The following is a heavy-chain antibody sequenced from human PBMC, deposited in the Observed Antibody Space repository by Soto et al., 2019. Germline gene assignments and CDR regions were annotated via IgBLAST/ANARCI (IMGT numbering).Heavy chain of an antibody. CDR2: ISYDGTNK. V-gene: IGHV3-30-3*01. CDR3: ARAWIQLWPRD. J-gene: IGHJ4*02. CDR1: GFTFSNYA. D-gene: IGHD5-18*01. Sequence: QVQLVESGGGVVQPGRSLRLSCAASGFTFSNYAMHWVRQAPGKGLEWVAVISYDGTNKYYTDSVKGRFTISRDNSKNTLYLQMNSLRPEDTAVYYCARAWIQLWPRDWGQGTLVTVSS.